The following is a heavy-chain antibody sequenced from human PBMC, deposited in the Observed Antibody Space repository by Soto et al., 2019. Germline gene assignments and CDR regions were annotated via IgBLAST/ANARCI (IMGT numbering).Heavy chain of an antibody. Sequence: GGSLRLSCAASGFTFSSYAMSWVRQAPGKGLEWVSAISGSGGSTYYAGSVKGRFTISRDNSKNTLYLQMNSLRAEDTAVYYCAKDPVGYCSGGSCYAFDIWGQGTMVTVSS. J-gene: IGHJ3*02. CDR1: GFTFSSYA. CDR2: ISGSGGST. V-gene: IGHV3-23*01. D-gene: IGHD2-15*01. CDR3: AKDPVGYCSGGSCYAFDI.